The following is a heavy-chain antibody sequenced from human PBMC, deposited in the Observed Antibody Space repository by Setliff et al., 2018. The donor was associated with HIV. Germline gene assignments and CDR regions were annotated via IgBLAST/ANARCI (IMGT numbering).Heavy chain of an antibody. V-gene: IGHV4-34*01. D-gene: IGHD4-17*01. J-gene: IGHJ4*02. Sequence: SETLSLTCAFYGGSFSGYYWSWIRQPPGKGLEWIGEINHSGSTNYNPSLKSRVTISVDTSQNQFSLKLSSVTAADTAIYYCARRIYGNNPYFDYWSQGTLVTVSS. CDR1: GGSFSGYY. CDR3: ARRIYGNNPYFDY. CDR2: INHSGST.